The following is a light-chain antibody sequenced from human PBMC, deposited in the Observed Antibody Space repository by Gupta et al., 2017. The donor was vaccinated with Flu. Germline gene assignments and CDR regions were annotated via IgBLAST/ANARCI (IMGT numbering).Light chain of an antibody. CDR1: QSVDRN. Sequence: EILMTQSPATLSVSPGERVTLSCRASQSVDRNLAWYQQKPGQAPRLLFSAATTRAAGVPARFSASGSGTEFTLAISSLQSEDLAVYYCQQYYYWPPITFGQGSRLEIK. CDR3: QQYYYWPPIT. CDR2: AAT. J-gene: IGKJ5*01. V-gene: IGKV3-15*01.